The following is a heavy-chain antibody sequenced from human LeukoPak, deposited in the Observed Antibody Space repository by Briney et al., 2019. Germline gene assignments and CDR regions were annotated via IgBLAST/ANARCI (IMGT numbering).Heavy chain of an antibody. CDR3: ARPPGP. J-gene: IGHJ5*02. CDR2: IYYRGNT. CDR1: GGSISSSDYQ. V-gene: IGHV4-39*07. Sequence: SETLSLTCTVSGGSISSSDYQWGWIRQPPGKGLEWIGTIYYRGNTYYNPSLKSRVTISVDTSKNQFSLKLSSVTAADTAVYYCARPPGPWGQGTLVTVSS.